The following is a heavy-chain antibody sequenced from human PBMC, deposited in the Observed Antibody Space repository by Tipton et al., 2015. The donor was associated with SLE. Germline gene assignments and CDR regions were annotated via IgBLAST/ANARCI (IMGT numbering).Heavy chain of an antibody. V-gene: IGHV4-59*11. CDR3: AKYFYDATGYQSVDS. D-gene: IGHD3-22*01. Sequence: LRLSCTVSGVSISDHYWGWIRQPPGKGLECLGYVFYSGSSDFYRAHYSPSLMSRVIISVDSSKNQFSLRLTSVTAADTAVYYCAKYFYDATGYQSVDSWGQGALVTVSS. CDR2: VFYSG. J-gene: IGHJ4*02. CDR1: GVSISDHY.